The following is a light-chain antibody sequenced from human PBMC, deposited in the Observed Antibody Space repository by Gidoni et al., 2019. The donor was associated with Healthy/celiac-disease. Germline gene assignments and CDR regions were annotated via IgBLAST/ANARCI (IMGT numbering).Light chain of an antibody. J-gene: IGKJ2*01. CDR3: QQYYSTPYT. V-gene: IGKV4-1*01. CDR1: QSVIYSSNNKNY. Sequence: DIVMTQSPDSMAVSLCERASINCKSSQSVIYSSNNKNYLAWYQQKPGQPPKLLIYWASTRESGVPDRFSGSGSGTDFTLTISSLQAEDVAVYYCQQYYSTPYTFGQGTKLEIK. CDR2: WAS.